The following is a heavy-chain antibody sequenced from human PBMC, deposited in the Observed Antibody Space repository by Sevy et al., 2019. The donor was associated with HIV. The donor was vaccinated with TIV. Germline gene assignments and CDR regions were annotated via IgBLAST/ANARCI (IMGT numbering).Heavy chain of an antibody. CDR2: IYPGDSDT. D-gene: IGHD3-22*01. CDR3: ARNYYDSSGYYPEYFQH. CDR1: GYSFTSYW. J-gene: IGHJ1*01. Sequence: GESLKISCKGSGYSFTSYWIGWVHQMPGKGLEWMGIIYPGDSDTRYSPSFQGQVTISADKSISTAYLQWSSLKASDTAMYYCARNYYDSSGYYPEYFQHWGQGTLVTVSS. V-gene: IGHV5-51*07.